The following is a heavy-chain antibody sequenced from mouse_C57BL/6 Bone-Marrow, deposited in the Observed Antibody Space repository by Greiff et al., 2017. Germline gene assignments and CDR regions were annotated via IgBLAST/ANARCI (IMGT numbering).Heavy chain of an antibody. J-gene: IGHJ3*01. CDR2: IWSGGST. D-gene: IGHD1-1*01. V-gene: IGHV2-2*01. CDR3: ARNDYYGSSSLFAY. CDR1: GFSLTSYG. Sequence: VQRVESGPGLVQPSQSLSITCTVSGFSLTSYGVHWVRQSPGKGLEWLGVIWSGGSTDYNAAFISRLSISKDNSKSQVFFKMNSLQADDTAIYYCARNDYYGSSSLFAYWGQGTLVTVSA.